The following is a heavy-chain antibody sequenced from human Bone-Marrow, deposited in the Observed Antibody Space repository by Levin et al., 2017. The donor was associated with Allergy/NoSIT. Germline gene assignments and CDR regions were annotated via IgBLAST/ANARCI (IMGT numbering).Heavy chain of an antibody. D-gene: IGHD6-19*01. CDR1: GGSVNSGSCY. CDR3: TRVDRYQCGDPKAFDN. Sequence: SETLSLTCTVSGGSVNSGSCYWSWIRQPPGKGLEWIGYIYYSGTTNYNPSLKSRVTISVDTSRNQFSLKLSSVSAADTAVYYCTRVDRYQCGDPKAFDNWGQGTMVTVSS. J-gene: IGHJ3*02. V-gene: IGHV4-61*01. CDR2: IYYSGTT.